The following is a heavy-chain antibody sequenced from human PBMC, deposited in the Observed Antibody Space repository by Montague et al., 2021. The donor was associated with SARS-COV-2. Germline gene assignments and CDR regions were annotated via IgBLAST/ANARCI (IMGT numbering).Heavy chain of an antibody. J-gene: IGHJ4*02. D-gene: IGHD6-19*01. CDR2: TYNNDRT. Sequence: TLSLTCTVSGGPISSGDYFWNWIRQTPGKGLEWIGYTYNNDRTKYTPSLESRVSISVDMSKNQFSLKLSSVTAADTAVYYCARIGGWAGAFWGQGTLVTVSS. CDR3: ARIGGWAGAF. CDR1: GGPISSGDYF. V-gene: IGHV4-30-4*01.